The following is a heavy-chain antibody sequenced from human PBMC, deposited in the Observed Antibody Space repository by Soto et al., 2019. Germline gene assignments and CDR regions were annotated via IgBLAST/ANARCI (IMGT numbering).Heavy chain of an antibody. J-gene: IGHJ4*02. CDR3: AISTGGFGGLFVVPSDY. CDR2: INSGGTVA. Sequence: XGSLRLSCAAAGFTYESYAMSWVRQAPGKGLEWVSGINSGGTVAHYADSVKGRFAISRDNSKNTLSLEMNSLRADDTGLYYCAISTGGFGGLFVVPSDYWGQGTLVTVSS. D-gene: IGHD3-16*02. CDR1: GFTYESYA. V-gene: IGHV3-23*01.